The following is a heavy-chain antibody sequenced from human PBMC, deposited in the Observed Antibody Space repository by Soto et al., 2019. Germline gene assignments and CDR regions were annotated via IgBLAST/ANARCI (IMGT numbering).Heavy chain of an antibody. V-gene: IGHV3-53*01. CDR3: VRSQGAPGALDV. J-gene: IGHJ6*02. Sequence: PGGSLRLSCAASGFIVSTNHMIWVRQAPGKGLEWVSIIYNGGSTYYAVSVKGRFTISRDNPKNTLYLQMNSLRAEDTAVYYCVRSQGAPGALDVWGQGTTVTVSS. CDR2: IYNGGST. CDR1: GFIVSTNH.